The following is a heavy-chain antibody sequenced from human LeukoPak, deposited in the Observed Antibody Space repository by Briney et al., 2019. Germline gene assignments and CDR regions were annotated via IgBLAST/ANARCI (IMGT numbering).Heavy chain of an antibody. CDR2: ISGSGGKT. CDR3: APRRDAYSVFDY. D-gene: IGHD5-24*01. V-gene: IGHV3-23*01. Sequence: GGSVRLSCAASGFTFTNYAMNWVRQAPGKGLEWVSAISGSGGKTYYADSVKGRFTISRDNSKNTLDLQMNSLRAEDTAVYYCAPRRDAYSVFDYWGQGTVVTVSS. CDR1: GFTFTNYA. J-gene: IGHJ4*02.